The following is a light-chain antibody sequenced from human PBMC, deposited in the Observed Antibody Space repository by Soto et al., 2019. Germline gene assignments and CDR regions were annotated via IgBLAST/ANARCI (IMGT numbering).Light chain of an antibody. Sequence: EIVMTQSPATLSVSPGERATLSCRASQSVSSKLAWYQQKPGQAPRLLIYGASTRATVIPARFSGSGSGTEFTLTISSLQSEDFAVYYCQRYNNWPPTFGQGTKVEIK. V-gene: IGKV3-15*01. CDR1: QSVSSK. J-gene: IGKJ1*01. CDR2: GAS. CDR3: QRYNNWPPT.